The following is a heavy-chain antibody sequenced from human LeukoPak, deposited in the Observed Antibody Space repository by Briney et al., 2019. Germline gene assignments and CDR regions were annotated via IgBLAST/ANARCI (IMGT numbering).Heavy chain of an antibody. CDR1: GGTFTGYY. J-gene: IGHJ5*02. CDR2: INPNSGGT. V-gene: IGHV1-2*02. Sequence: ASVKVSCKASGGTFTGYYMHWVRQAPGQGLEWMGWINPNSGGTNYAQKFQGRVTMTRDTSISTAYMELSRLRSDDTAVYYCASLSTPPHYGDYGATNWFDPWGQGTLVTVSS. CDR3: ASLSTPPHYGDYGATNWFDP. D-gene: IGHD4-17*01.